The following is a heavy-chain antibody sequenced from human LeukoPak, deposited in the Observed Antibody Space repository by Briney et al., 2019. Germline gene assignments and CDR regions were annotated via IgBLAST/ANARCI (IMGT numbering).Heavy chain of an antibody. CDR1: GGSISSGDYY. V-gene: IGHV4-30-4*08. Sequence: KPSETLSLTCTVSGGSISSGDYYWSWIRQPPGKGLEWIGYIYYSGSTYYNPSLKSRVTISVDTSKNQFSLKLSSVTAADPAVYYCARGPSEEERFDPWGQGTLVTVSS. J-gene: IGHJ5*02. D-gene: IGHD6-6*01. CDR3: ARGPSEEERFDP. CDR2: IYYSGST.